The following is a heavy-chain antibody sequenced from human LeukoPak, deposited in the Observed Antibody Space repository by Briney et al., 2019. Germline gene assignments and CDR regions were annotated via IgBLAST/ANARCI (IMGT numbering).Heavy chain of an antibody. J-gene: IGHJ4*02. CDR2: INPDNGGT. CDR3: ARDPSSSGYDYLYYFDY. D-gene: IGHD5-12*01. CDR1: GYTFTGYY. V-gene: IGHV1-2*02. Sequence: ASVKVSCKASGYTFTGYYMHWVRQAPGQGLEWMGWINPDNGGTNYAQKFQGRVTMTRDMSISTAYMELSRLRSDDTAVYYCARDPSSSGYDYLYYFDYRGQGTLVTVSS.